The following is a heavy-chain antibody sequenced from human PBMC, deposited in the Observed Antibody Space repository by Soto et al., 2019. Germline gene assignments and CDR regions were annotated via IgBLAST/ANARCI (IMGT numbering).Heavy chain of an antibody. D-gene: IGHD2-15*01. J-gene: IGHJ4*02. CDR2: IVPITGMT. CDR3: SRGVASLVDS. CDR1: GGTFSSYT. Sequence: QVQLVQSGAEVKKPGSSVRVSCTPSGGTFSSYTISWVRQAPGQGLESMGRIVPITGMTRYAQKFQGRLTITAVTSTTTAYLELSSLTSEDSAVYFCSRGVASLVDSWGQGTQVTVSS. V-gene: IGHV1-69*02.